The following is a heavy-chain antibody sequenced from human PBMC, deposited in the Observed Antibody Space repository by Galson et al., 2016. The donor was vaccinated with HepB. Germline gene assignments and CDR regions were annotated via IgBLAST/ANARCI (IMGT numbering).Heavy chain of an antibody. V-gene: IGHV1-69*01. J-gene: IGHJ6*02. CDR2: IIPMLGTA. D-gene: IGHD5-24*01. Sequence: SCKASGGTFNTYALSWVRQAPGQGLEWMGGIIPMLGTATYAQKFQGRVTITADESTSTAYMALSSLRYEDTAVYYCARVRDGYNTHFYYGMDVWGQGTSVTVS. CDR1: GGTFNTYA. CDR3: ARVRDGYNTHFYYGMDV.